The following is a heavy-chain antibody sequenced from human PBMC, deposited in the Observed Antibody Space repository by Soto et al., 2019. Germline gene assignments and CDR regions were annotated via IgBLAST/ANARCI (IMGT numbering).Heavy chain of an antibody. CDR1: GDSISNSRFY. D-gene: IGHD3-22*01. J-gene: IGHJ6*02. CDR2: IYHTGNT. Sequence: SETLSLTCSVSGDSISNSRFYWAWIRQPPGEGLEWIGSIYHTGNTNYNPSLKSRVTISVDTSKNQFSLKPSSVTAADTAVYYCARDSPSYYYDSSGYYYANYYYGMDVWGQGTTVTVSS. V-gene: IGHV4-39*07. CDR3: ARDSPSYYYDSSGYYYANYYYGMDV.